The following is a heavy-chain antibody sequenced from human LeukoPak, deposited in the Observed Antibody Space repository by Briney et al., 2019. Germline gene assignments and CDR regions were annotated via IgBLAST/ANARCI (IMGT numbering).Heavy chain of an antibody. J-gene: IGHJ3*02. Sequence: SGTLSLTRAVSGGSISSSNWWSWVRQPPGKGLEWIGEIYRSGSANYNPSLKSRVTISVDTSKNQFSLKLSSVTAADTAVYYCAKMIPPIWGQGTMVTVSS. V-gene: IGHV4-4*02. CDR2: IYRSGSA. CDR1: GGSISSSNW. D-gene: IGHD3-16*01. CDR3: AKMIPPI.